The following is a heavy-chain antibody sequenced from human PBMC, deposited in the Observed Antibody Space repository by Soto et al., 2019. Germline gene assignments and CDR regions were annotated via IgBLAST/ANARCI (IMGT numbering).Heavy chain of an antibody. V-gene: IGHV3-30-3*01. CDR1: GFTFSSYA. J-gene: IGHJ4*02. Sequence: GGSLRLSCAASGFTFSSYAMHWVRQAPGKGLEWVAVISYDGSNKYYADSVKGRFTISRDNSKNTLYLQMNSLRAEDTAVYYCARDSDFWSGSIHYLFDYWGQGTLVTVSS. CDR3: ARDSDFWSGSIHYLFDY. D-gene: IGHD3-3*01. CDR2: ISYDGSNK.